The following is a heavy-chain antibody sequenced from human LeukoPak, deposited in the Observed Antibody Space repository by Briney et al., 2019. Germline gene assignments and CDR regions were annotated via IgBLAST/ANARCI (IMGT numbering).Heavy chain of an antibody. CDR1: GVSISSSAYY. V-gene: IGHV4-39*07. Sequence: PSETLSLTCSVSGVSISSSAYYWAWIRQPPGKGLEWIGSIYYSVSSHYNPSLKSRVTISVDTSKNQFSLKLSSVTAADTAVYYCARDGVAAASRAFDIWGQGTMVTVSS. CDR2: IYYSVSS. CDR3: ARDGVAAASRAFDI. D-gene: IGHD6-13*01. J-gene: IGHJ3*02.